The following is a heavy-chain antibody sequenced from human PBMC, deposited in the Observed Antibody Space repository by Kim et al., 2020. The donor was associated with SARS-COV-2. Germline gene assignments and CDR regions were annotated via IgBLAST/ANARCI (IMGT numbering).Heavy chain of an antibody. V-gene: IGHV3-23*01. Sequence: GGSLRLSCAASGFGFISFGMTWVRQAPGQGLEWVAGISDDGGITLYTDSVKGRFTISRDNSRNTLFLQLNSLRVEDTAVYYCAKDGPPGVAAAGVGGLWDHWGQGTLVSVSS. D-gene: IGHD6-13*01. CDR2: ISDDGGIT. CDR3: AKDGPPGVAAAGVGGLWDH. J-gene: IGHJ4*02. CDR1: GFGFISFG.